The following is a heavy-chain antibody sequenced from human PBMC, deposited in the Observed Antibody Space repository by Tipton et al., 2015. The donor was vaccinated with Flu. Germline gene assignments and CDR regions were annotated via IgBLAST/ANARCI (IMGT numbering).Heavy chain of an antibody. J-gene: IGHJ4*02. V-gene: IGHV4-38-2*01. CDR2: IHRTGST. CDR1: GDSIASDYY. CDR3: ARHQSSSLLPFDY. D-gene: IGHD6-6*01. Sequence: TLSLTCSVSGDSIASDYYWGWIRQPPGKGLEWIGNIHRTGSTYFNPSLRSRLIISVDTSKNQFSLRLTSVTAADTAVYYCARHQSSSLLPFDYWGQGTLVTVSS.